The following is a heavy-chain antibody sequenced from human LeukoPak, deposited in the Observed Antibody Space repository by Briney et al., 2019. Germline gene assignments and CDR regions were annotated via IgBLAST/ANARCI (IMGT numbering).Heavy chain of an antibody. V-gene: IGHV4-39*01. CDR2: IYYSGST. Sequence: SETLSLTCTVSGGSISSGGYYWSWIRQHPGKGLEWIGYIYYSGSTYYNPSLKSRVTISVDTSKNQFSLKLSSVTAADTAVYYCARLGARGYFDYWGQGTLVTVSS. D-gene: IGHD3-10*01. CDR1: GGSISSGGYY. CDR3: ARLGARGYFDY. J-gene: IGHJ4*02.